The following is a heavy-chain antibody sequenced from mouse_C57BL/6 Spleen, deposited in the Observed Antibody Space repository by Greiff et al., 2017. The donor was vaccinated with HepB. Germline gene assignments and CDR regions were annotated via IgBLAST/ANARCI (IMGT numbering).Heavy chain of an antibody. CDR2: ISSGGSYT. V-gene: IGHV5-6*01. CDR3: ARQTGDY. Sequence: EVKLMESGGDLVKPGGSLKLSCAASGFTFSSYGMSWVRQTPDKRLEWVATISSGGSYTYYPDSVKGRFTISRDNAKNTLYLQMSSLKSEDTAMYYCARQTGDYWGQGTTLTVAS. J-gene: IGHJ2*01. CDR1: GFTFSSYG. D-gene: IGHD4-1*01.